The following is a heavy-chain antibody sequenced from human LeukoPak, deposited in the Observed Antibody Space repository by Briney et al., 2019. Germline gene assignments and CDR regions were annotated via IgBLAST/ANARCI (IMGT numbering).Heavy chain of an antibody. V-gene: IGHV3-23*01. J-gene: IGHJ3*02. Sequence: PGGSLRLSCTGSGFTFSCYGMTWIRQAPGKGLEWVSGISGSGDKTYYADSVKGRFTISRDNSKNTLYLQMNSLRADDTALYYCGKDPNGDFVGGFDIWGQGTMVTVSS. CDR1: GFTFSCYG. CDR2: ISGSGDKT. CDR3: GKDPNGDFVGGFDI. D-gene: IGHD4-17*01.